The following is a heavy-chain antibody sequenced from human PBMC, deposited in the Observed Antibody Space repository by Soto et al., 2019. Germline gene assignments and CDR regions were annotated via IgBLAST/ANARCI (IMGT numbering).Heavy chain of an antibody. Sequence: GGSLRLSCAASGFTFSSYWMSWVRQAPGKGLEWVANIKQDGSEKYYVDSVKGRFTISRDNAKNSLYLQMNSLRAEDTAVYYCARDLTGSSWPNFDYWGQGTLVTVSS. CDR1: GFTFSSYW. CDR3: ARDLTGSSWPNFDY. D-gene: IGHD6-13*01. CDR2: IKQDGSEK. J-gene: IGHJ4*02. V-gene: IGHV3-7*05.